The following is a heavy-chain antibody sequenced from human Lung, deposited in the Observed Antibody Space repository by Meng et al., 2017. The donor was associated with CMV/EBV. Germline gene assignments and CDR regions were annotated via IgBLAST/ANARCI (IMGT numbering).Heavy chain of an antibody. V-gene: IGHV1-18*01. D-gene: IGHD6-19*01. CDR3: VKHSSDWYLDS. J-gene: IGHJ4*02. CDR1: GYTYTDYQ. Sequence: AXVXVSCKASGYTYTDYQTDWVRQATGQGLEWMGWIHPSGHPTYAQKFQGRVTMTIDTSTTTASMELRSLRSDDSALYYCVKHSSDWYLDSWGQGTLVTVSS. CDR2: IHPSGHP.